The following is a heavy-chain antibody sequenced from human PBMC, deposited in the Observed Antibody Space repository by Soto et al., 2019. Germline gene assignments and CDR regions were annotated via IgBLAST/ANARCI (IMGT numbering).Heavy chain of an antibody. V-gene: IGHV3-49*03. Sequence: EVQLVESGGGLVQPGRSLRLSCTASGFTFGDYAMSWFRQAPGKGLEWVGFIRSKAYGGTTEYAASVKGRFTISRDDSKSISYLQMNSLKTEDTAVYYCTRIQYCSSTSCDSAFDYWGQGTLVTVSS. CDR2: IRSKAYGGTT. CDR3: TRIQYCSSTSCDSAFDY. J-gene: IGHJ4*02. CDR1: GFTFGDYA. D-gene: IGHD2-2*01.